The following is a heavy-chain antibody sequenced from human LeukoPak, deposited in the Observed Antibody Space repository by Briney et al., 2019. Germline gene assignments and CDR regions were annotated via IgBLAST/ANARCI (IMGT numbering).Heavy chain of an antibody. CDR3: ARDTPDGYNYYYYYMDV. CDR2: INPNSGGT. Sequence: ASVKVSCKASGYTFTGYYMHWVRQAPGQGLEWMGWINPNSGGTNYAQKFQGRVTMTRDTSISTAYMELSRLRSDDTAVYYCARDTPDGYNYYYYYMDVWGKGTTVTVSS. CDR1: GYTFTGYY. J-gene: IGHJ6*03. D-gene: IGHD5-24*01. V-gene: IGHV1-2*02.